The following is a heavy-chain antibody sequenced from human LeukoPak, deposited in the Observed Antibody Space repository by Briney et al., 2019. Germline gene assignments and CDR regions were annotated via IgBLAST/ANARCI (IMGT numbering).Heavy chain of an antibody. Sequence: SETLSLTCTVSGGSISSYYWSWIRQPPGKGLEWIGYIYYSGSTNYNPSLKSRVTISVDTSKNQFSLKLSSVTAADTAVYYCAREGGLHTKPFDPWGQGTLVTVSS. D-gene: IGHD4-11*01. J-gene: IGHJ5*02. CDR2: IYYSGST. V-gene: IGHV4-59*01. CDR3: AREGGLHTKPFDP. CDR1: GGSISSYY.